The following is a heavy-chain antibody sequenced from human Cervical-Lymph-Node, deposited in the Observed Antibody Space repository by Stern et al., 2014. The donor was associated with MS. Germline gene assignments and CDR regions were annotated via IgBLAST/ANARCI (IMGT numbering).Heavy chain of an antibody. D-gene: IGHD1-14*01. V-gene: IGHV3-11*01. CDR1: GFTFSDYY. J-gene: IGHJ4*02. Sequence: QMQLVQSGGGLVKPGGSLRLSCAASGFTFSDYYMTWFRQAPGQGLEWNSYITSSGRTIYYADSVKGRFTISRDNAKNSLYLQMNSLRAEDTAVYYCARIKFARRTPSDSWGQGTLVTVSS. CDR3: ARIKFARRTPSDS. CDR2: ITSSGRTI.